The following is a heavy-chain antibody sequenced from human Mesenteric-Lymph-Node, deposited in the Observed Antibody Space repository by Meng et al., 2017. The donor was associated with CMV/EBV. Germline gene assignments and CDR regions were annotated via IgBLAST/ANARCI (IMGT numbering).Heavy chain of an antibody. CDR2: LFSGGSA. CDR1: GFTFSSYG. V-gene: IGHV3-53*01. D-gene: IGHD3-16*01. Sequence: ESLKISCAASGFTFSSYGMNWVRQAPGKGLEWISALFSGGSAYYADSVKGRFTISRDNSKNTLYLQINSLRAEDTAVYYCARDPKGDYYGMDVWGQGTTVTVSS. J-gene: IGHJ6*02. CDR3: ARDPKGDYYGMDV.